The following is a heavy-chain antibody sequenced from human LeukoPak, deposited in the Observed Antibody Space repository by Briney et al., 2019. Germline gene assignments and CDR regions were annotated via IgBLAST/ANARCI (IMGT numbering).Heavy chain of an antibody. CDR1: GGTFSSYA. CDR3: ARDPGRDGYNTYYYYGMDV. D-gene: IGHD5-24*01. J-gene: IGHJ6*02. Sequence: SVTVSCKASGGTFSSYAISWVRPAPGQGLEWMGGIIPIFGTANYAQKFQGRVTITADESTSTAYMELSSLRSEDTAVYYCARDPGRDGYNTYYYYGMDVWGQGTTVTVSS. CDR2: IIPIFGTA. V-gene: IGHV1-69*13.